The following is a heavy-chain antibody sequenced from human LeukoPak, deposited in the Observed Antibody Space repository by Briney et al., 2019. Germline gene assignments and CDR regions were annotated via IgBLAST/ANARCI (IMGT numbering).Heavy chain of an antibody. Sequence: SETLSLTCAVYGGSFSGYYWSWIRQPPGKGLEWIGEINHSGSTYYNPSLKSRVTISVDTSKNQFSLKLSSVTAADTAVYYCARVGVGFGAADVIVSHWFDPWGLGTLVTVSS. V-gene: IGHV4-34*01. CDR3: ARVGVGFGAADVIVSHWFDP. CDR1: GGSFSGYY. CDR2: INHSGST. D-gene: IGHD6-13*01. J-gene: IGHJ5*02.